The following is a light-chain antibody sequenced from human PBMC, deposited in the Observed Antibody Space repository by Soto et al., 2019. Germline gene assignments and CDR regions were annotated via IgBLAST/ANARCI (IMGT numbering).Light chain of an antibody. Sequence: EIVMTQSPGTLSLSPGERATLSCRASQSVSSTYLAWYQQKPGQAPRLLIYGASTRATGIPGRFSGSGSGTEFTLSISSLQSEDFAVYYCQQYNNRPETFGQGTKV. CDR3: QQYNNRPET. V-gene: IGKV3-15*01. CDR1: QSVSSTY. J-gene: IGKJ1*01. CDR2: GAS.